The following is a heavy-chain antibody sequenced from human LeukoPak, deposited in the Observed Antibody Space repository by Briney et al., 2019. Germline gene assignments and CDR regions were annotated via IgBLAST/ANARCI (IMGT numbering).Heavy chain of an antibody. CDR3: ARVEVRFGEYHWLDP. J-gene: IGHJ5*02. D-gene: IGHD3-10*01. V-gene: IGHV4-59*01. CDR1: GGSISSYY. Sequence: SETLSLTCTVSGGSISSYYWSWIRQPPGKGLEWIGYICYSGSTNYNPSLKSRVTISVDTSKNQFSLKLSSVTAADTAVYYCARVEVRFGEYHWLDPWGQGTLVTVSS. CDR2: ICYSGST.